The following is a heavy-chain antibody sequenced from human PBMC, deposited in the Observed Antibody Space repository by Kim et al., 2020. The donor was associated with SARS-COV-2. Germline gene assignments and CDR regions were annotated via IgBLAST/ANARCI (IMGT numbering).Heavy chain of an antibody. CDR1: GYTFFSYS. Sequence: GESLKISCKGSGYTFFSYSIAWVRQMPGKGLEWMGSIYPGDSDTTYSPSFQGQVTFSADRSISTAYLQWRTLKASDTATYYCARRGPTGPFDHLGQGTLV. V-gene: IGHV5-51*01. CDR2: IYPGDSDT. J-gene: IGHJ4*02. CDR3: ARRGPTGPFDH.